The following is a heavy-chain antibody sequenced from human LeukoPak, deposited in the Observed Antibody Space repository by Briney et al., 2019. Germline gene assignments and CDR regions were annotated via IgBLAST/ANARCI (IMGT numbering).Heavy chain of an antibody. D-gene: IGHD3-22*01. CDR3: ARVAYYYDSSGYYSGGLDY. Sequence: ASVKVSCKASGYTFTGYYMHWVRQAPGQGLEWMGRINPNSGGTNYAQKFQGRVTMTRDTSISTAYTELSRLRSDDTAVYYCARVAYYYDSSGYYSGGLDYWGQGTLVTVSS. CDR2: INPNSGGT. J-gene: IGHJ4*02. CDR1: GYTFTGYY. V-gene: IGHV1-2*06.